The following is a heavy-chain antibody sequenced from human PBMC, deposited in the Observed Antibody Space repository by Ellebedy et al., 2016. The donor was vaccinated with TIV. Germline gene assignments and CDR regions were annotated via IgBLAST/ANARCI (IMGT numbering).Heavy chain of an antibody. D-gene: IGHD7-27*01. CDR3: ARGGDSSYYYGMDV. CDR2: ISSNGGST. J-gene: IGHJ6*02. CDR1: GFTFTTYA. Sequence: GESLKISCSASGFTFTTYAMHWVRQAPGKGLEYVSAISSNGGSTYYANSVKGRFTISRDNSKNTLYLQMGSLRAEDMAVYYCARGGDSSYYYGMDVWGQGTTVTVSS. V-gene: IGHV3-64*01.